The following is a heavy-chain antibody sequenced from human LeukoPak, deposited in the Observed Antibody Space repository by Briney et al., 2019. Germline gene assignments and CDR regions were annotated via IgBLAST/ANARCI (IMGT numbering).Heavy chain of an antibody. Sequence: GGSLRLSCAASGFTFSSFGMNWVRQAPGKGLDWVSSISSSGGYIYYADSVKGRFTISRDNAKNSLYLQMNSLRAEDTAVCYCAREGAWYVSGSYSGYFYGMDVWGQGTTVTVSS. CDR3: AREGAWYVSGSYSGYFYGMDV. CDR2: ISSSGGYI. CDR1: GFTFSSFG. V-gene: IGHV3-21*04. D-gene: IGHD3-10*01. J-gene: IGHJ6*02.